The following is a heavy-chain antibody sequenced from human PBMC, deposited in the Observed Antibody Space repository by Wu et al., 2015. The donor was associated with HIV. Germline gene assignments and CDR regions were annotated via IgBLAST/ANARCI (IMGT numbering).Heavy chain of an antibody. V-gene: IGHV1-46*01. CDR3: ARSIVVANHPDAFDI. J-gene: IGHJ3*02. Sequence: QVQLVQSGAEVKKPGASVKVSCKASGYTFTSYYMHWVRQAPGQGLEWMGIINPSGGSTSYAQKFQGRVTMTRDTSTSTVYMELSSLRSEDTAVYYCARSIVVANHPDAFDIWGQGTMVTVSS. D-gene: IGHD3-22*01. CDR1: GYTFTSYY. CDR2: INPSGGST.